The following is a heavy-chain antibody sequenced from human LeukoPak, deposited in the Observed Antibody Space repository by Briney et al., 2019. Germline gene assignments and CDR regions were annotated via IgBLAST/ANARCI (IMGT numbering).Heavy chain of an antibody. CDR3: AGYSSLNAFDI. CDR2: IYYSGSA. V-gene: IGHV4-59*01. Sequence: SETLSLTCNVSGASISSDYWSWIRQPPGKGLEWIGYIYYSGSANYNPSLKSRVTISVDTSKNQFSLKLSSVTAADTAVYYCAGYSSLNAFDIWGQGTVVTVSS. CDR1: GASISSDY. J-gene: IGHJ3*02. D-gene: IGHD4-11*01.